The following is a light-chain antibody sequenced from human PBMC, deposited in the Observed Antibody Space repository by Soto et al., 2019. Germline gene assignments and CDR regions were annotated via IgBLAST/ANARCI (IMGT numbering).Light chain of an antibody. CDR2: DVT. V-gene: IGLV2-14*03. J-gene: IGLJ1*01. Sequence: QSALTQPASVSGSPGQSITISCTGSSSDIGNYNYVSWYQQHPGKAPKLMIYDVTSRPSGVSNRFSGSKSGNTASLTISGLQAEDEADYFCSSYSISTAYLFGTGTKVTVL. CDR3: SSYSISTAYL. CDR1: SSDIGNYNY.